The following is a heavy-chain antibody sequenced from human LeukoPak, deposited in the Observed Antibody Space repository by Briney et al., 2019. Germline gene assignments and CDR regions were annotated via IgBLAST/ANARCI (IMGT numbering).Heavy chain of an antibody. Sequence: PGGSLRLSCAASGFTLSSYTMNWVRQPPGKGLEWVSNIGTSSTTIYYADSVQGRFTISRDNAKNSLYLQMNSLRADDTAVYYCARFAADGSYYYYMDVWGKGTTVTVSS. CDR1: GFTLSSYT. CDR3: ARFAADGSYYYYMDV. D-gene: IGHD3-10*01. J-gene: IGHJ6*03. CDR2: IGTSSTTI. V-gene: IGHV3-48*01.